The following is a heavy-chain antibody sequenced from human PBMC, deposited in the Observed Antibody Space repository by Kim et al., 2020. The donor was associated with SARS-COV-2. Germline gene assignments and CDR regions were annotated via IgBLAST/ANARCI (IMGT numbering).Heavy chain of an antibody. CDR3: ARSGNGYNAFGI. D-gene: IGHD5-12*01. CDR1: GLSFSDSY. CDR2: ISTRGESI. V-gene: IGHV3-11*01. Sequence: GGSLRLSCAAPGLSFSDSYMNWVRQAPGKGLEWLSFISTRGESIFYADSVEGRFTISRDNAKNSLYLQMNYLRDEDTAVYYCARSGNGYNAFGIWGQG. J-gene: IGHJ4*02.